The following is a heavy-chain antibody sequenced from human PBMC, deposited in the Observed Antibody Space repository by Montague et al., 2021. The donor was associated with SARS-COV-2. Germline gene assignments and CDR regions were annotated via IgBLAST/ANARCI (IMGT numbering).Heavy chain of an antibody. Sequence: SETLSLTCAVSGVSLLRYRSEEVRPAPESRPNSNGQINESGGTKYNPSLKSRVTISLDTSKNQFSLKVRSVTAADTAVYYCARETMTADAFDIWGQGTMVTVSS. CDR2: INESGGT. J-gene: IGHJ3*02. CDR3: ARETMTADAFDI. D-gene: IGHD1-14*01. CDR1: GVSLLRYR. V-gene: IGHV4-59*01.